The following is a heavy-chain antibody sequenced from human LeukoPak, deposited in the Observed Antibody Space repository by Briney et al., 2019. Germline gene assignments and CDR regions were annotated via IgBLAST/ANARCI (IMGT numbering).Heavy chain of an antibody. V-gene: IGHV3-15*01. CDR2: IKSKIDGGTI. D-gene: IGHD2-15*01. J-gene: IGHJ4*02. CDR1: GLTFSKAW. CDR3: TTDGYCSGGNCYSFDY. Sequence: GGSLRLSCAASGLTFSKAWVSWVRQAPGKGLEWVGRIKSKIDGGTIEYAAPVKGRFTISRDDSKNTQYLQMNSLKTEDTAVYYCTTDGYCSGGNCYSFDYWGQGILVTVSA.